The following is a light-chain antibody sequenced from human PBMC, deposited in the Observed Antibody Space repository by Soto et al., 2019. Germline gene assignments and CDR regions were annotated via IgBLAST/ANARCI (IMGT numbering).Light chain of an antibody. V-gene: IGLV2-8*01. CDR2: EVS. Sequence: QSALTQPASVSGSPGQSITISCTGTSSDVGGYNYVSWYQQHPGKAHKLMIYEVSKRPSGVPDRFSGSKSGNTASLTVSVHQEEDDEYYYCTSAAGSTNWVFGGGTKLTVL. CDR3: TSAAGSTNWV. J-gene: IGLJ3*02. CDR1: SSDVGGYNY.